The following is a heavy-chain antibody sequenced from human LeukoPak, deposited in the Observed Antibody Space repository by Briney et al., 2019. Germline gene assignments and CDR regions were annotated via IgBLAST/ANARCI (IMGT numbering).Heavy chain of an antibody. CDR1: GFTFSGSA. D-gene: IGHD3-10*01. Sequence: GGSLRLSCAASGFTFSGSAMHWVRQASGKGLEWVGRIRSKANSYATTYAASVKGRFTISRDDSKNTAYLQMNSLNTEDTAVYYCTTRGVRDYWGQGTLVAVSS. CDR3: TTRGVRDY. J-gene: IGHJ4*02. V-gene: IGHV3-73*01. CDR2: IRSKANSYAT.